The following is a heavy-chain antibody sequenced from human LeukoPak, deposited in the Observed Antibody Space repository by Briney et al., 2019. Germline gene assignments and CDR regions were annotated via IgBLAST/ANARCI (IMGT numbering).Heavy chain of an antibody. D-gene: IGHD6-13*01. CDR1: GFTVSSNY. V-gene: IGHV3-53*05. Sequence: GGSLRLSCAASGFTVSSNYMSWVRQAPGKGLEWVSVIYSGGSTYYADSVKGRFTISRDNSKNTLYLQMNSLRAEDTAVYYCAKDFAEAGILDYFDYWGQGTLVTVSS. J-gene: IGHJ4*02. CDR2: IYSGGST. CDR3: AKDFAEAGILDYFDY.